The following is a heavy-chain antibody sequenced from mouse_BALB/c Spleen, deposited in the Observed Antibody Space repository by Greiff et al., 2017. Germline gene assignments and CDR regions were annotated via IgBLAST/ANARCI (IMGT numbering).Heavy chain of an antibody. CDR1: GFTFSDYY. CDR2: ISDGGSYT. D-gene: IGHD2-3*01. J-gene: IGHJ4*01. V-gene: IGHV5-4*02. CDR3: ARGIYDGYSYYAMDY. Sequence: EVNLVESGGGLVKPGGSLKLSCAASGFTFSDYYMYWVRQTPEKRLEWVATISDGGSYTYYPDSVKGRFTISRDNAKNNLYLQMSSLKSEDTAMYYCARGIYDGYSYYAMDYWGQGTSVTVSS.